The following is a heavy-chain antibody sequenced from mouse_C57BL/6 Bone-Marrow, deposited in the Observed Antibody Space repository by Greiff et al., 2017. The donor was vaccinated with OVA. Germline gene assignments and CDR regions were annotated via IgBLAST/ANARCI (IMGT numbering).Heavy chain of an antibody. D-gene: IGHD1-1*01. CDR3: ARENGSSYLWFAY. CDR2: ISYDGSN. CDR1: GYSITSGYY. Sequence: EVQLQESGPGLVKPSQSLSLTCSVTGYSITSGYYWNWIRQFPGNKLEWMGYISYDGSNNYNPSLKNRISITRDTSKNQFFLKLNSVTTEDTATYYCARENGSSYLWFAYWGQGTLVTVSA. J-gene: IGHJ3*01. V-gene: IGHV3-6*01.